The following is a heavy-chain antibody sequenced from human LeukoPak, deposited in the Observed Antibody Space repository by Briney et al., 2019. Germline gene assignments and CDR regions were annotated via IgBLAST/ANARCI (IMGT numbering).Heavy chain of an antibody. V-gene: IGHV4-34*01. CDR1: GGSFSGYY. CDR3: ARGPRCYDILTGYVVGYFQH. CDR2: INHSGST. Sequence: PSETLSLTCAVYGGSFSGYYWSWIRQPPGKGLEWIGEINHSGSTNYNPSLKSRVTISVDTSKNQFSLKLSSVTAADTAVYYCARGPRCYDILTGYVVGYFQHWGQGTLVTVSS. D-gene: IGHD3-9*01. J-gene: IGHJ1*01.